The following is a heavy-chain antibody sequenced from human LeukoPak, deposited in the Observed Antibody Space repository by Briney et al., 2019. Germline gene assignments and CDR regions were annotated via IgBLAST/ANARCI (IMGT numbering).Heavy chain of an antibody. CDR1: GFTFSSYA. Sequence: GGSLRLSCAASGFTFSSYAMSWVRQAPGKGLEWVAVISYDGSNKYYADSVKGRFTISRDSSKNTLYLQMNSLRAEDTAVYYCAGGITGTRRGDYWGQGTLVTVSS. J-gene: IGHJ4*02. V-gene: IGHV3-30-3*01. D-gene: IGHD1-20*01. CDR3: AGGITGTRRGDY. CDR2: ISYDGSNK.